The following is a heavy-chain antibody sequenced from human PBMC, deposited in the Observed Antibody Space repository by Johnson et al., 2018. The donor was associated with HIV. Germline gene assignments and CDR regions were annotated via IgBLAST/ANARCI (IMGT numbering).Heavy chain of an antibody. D-gene: IGHD2-15*01. J-gene: IGHJ3*02. CDR3: ARVARHDGWWFDAFDI. V-gene: IGHV3-30*03. Sequence: QVLLVESGGGLVQPGGSLRLSCAASGFIFSSYDMHWVRQAPGKGLAWVAVISYDGSNKYYADSVKGRFTISRDNSKNTLYLQMNSLRAEDTAVYYCARVARHDGWWFDAFDIWGQGTMVTVSS. CDR1: GFIFSSYD. CDR2: ISYDGSNK.